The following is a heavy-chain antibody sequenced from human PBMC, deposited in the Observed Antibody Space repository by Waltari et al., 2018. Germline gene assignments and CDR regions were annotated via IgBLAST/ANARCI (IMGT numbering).Heavy chain of an antibody. V-gene: IGHV4-34*01. D-gene: IGHD6-13*01. CDR3: ARGQWYSSSWYGDYYYYMDV. CDR2: INHSGST. Sequence: QVQLQQWGAGLLKPSETLSLTCAVYGGSFSGYYWSWIRQPPGKGLEWIGEINHSGSTNYNPSLKSRVTISVDTSKNQFSLKLSSVTAADTAVYYCARGQWYSSSWYGDYYYYMDVWGKGTTVTISS. J-gene: IGHJ6*03. CDR1: GGSFSGYY.